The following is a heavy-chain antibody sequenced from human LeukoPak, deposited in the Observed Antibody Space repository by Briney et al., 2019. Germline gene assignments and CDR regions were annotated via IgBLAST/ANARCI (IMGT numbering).Heavy chain of an antibody. D-gene: IGHD5-18*01. V-gene: IGHV1-46*01. Sequence: ASVKVSCKASGYTSTSYYMHWVRQAPGQGLEWMGIINPSGGSTSYAQKFQGRVTMTRDTSTSTVYMELSSLRSEDTAVYYCARDRYTAMATYYFDYWGQGTLVTVSS. J-gene: IGHJ4*02. CDR3: ARDRYTAMATYYFDY. CDR2: INPSGGST. CDR1: GYTSTSYY.